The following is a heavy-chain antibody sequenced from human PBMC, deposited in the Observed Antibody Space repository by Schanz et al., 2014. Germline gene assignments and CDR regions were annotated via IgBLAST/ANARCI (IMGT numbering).Heavy chain of an antibody. CDR1: GFTFSSYT. J-gene: IGHJ4*02. D-gene: IGHD6-13*01. CDR2: ISSSGSYT. V-gene: IGHV3-11*03. Sequence: VQLLESGGGLVRPGGSLRLSCAASGFTFSSYTMSWIRQAPGKGLEWVSYISSSGSYTNYADSVKGRFTTSRDNGKKSMYLQMNSLRAEDTAVYYCARLDSSSWYPRYWGQGTLVTVSS. CDR3: ARLDSSSWYPRY.